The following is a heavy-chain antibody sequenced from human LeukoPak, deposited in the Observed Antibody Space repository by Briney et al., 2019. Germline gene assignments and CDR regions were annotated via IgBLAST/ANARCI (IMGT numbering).Heavy chain of an antibody. CDR2: IKQDGSEE. CDR3: ARDPYSSTWSYGMDV. J-gene: IGHJ6*02. Sequence: GGSLRLSCAASGFTFSNYWMAWVRQAPGKGLEWVANIKQDGSEEVYVDSVKGRFTISRDNAKNSLFLQMNTLRAEDTAVYYCARDPYSSTWSYGMDVWGQGTTVTVSS. V-gene: IGHV3-7*05. D-gene: IGHD6-6*01. CDR1: GFTFSNYW.